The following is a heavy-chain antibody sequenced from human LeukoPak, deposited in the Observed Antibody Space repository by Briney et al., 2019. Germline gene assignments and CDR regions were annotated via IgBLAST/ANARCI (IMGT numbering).Heavy chain of an antibody. CDR1: GYTFTSYD. CDR3: ARGGSYYYVSSGPPPDY. V-gene: IGHV1-8*01. J-gene: IGHJ4*02. CDR2: MNPNSGNT. D-gene: IGHD3-22*01. Sequence: GASVKVSCKASGYTFTSYDINWVRQATGQGLEWMGWMNPNSGNTGYAQKFQGRVTMTRNTSISTAYMELSSLRSEDTAVYYCARGGSYYYVSSGPPPDYWGQGTLVTVSS.